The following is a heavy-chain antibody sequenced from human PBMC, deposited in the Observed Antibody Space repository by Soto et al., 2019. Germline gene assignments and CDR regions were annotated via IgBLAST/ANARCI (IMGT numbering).Heavy chain of an antibody. CDR3: ATFCGSGSYRCEYFQH. J-gene: IGHJ1*01. Sequence: QVQLVQSGAEVKKPGASVKVSCKVSGYTLTELXXXXXXQXPGKGLEWMGGFDPEDGEXIYAQKFQGRVTMTEDTSTDTAYMELSSLRSEDTAVYYCATFCGSGSYRCEYFQHWGQGTLVTVSS. CDR2: FDPEDGEX. D-gene: IGHD3-16*02. V-gene: IGHV1-24*01. CDR1: GYTLTELX.